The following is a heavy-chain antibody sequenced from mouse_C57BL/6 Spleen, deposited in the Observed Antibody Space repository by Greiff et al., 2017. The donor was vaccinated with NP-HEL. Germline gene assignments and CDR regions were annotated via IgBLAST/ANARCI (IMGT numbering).Heavy chain of an antibody. CDR2: ILPGSGST. CDR1: GYTFTGYW. J-gene: IGHJ3*01. D-gene: IGHD1-1*01. V-gene: IGHV1-9*01. Sequence: VKLQESGAELMKPGASVKLSCKATGYTFTGYWIEWVKQRPGHGLEWIGEILPGSGSTNYIEKFKGKATFTADTSSNTASMQLSSLTTEDSAIYYCAYYCSSYRFAYWRQGTLVTVSA. CDR3: AYYCSSYRFAY.